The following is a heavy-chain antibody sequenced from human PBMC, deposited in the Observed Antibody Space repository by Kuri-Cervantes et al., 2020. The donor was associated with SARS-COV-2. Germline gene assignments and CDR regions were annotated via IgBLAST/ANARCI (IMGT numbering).Heavy chain of an antibody. CDR1: GGSFSGFY. D-gene: IGHD6-13*01. Sequence: GSLRLSCAVYGGSFSGFYWSWIRQAPGKGLEWIGEINHSGSANYSPSLKSRVTISVDTSKNQFSLKLSSVTAADTAVYYCARAIAAAAPFDYWGQGTLVTVSS. CDR2: INHSGSA. J-gene: IGHJ4*02. CDR3: ARAIAAAAPFDY. V-gene: IGHV4-34*01.